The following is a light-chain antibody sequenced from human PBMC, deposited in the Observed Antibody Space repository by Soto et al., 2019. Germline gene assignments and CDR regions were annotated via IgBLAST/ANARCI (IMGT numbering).Light chain of an antibody. J-gene: IGKJ2*01. CDR1: QNINIY. CDR2: GAS. Sequence: IQLTQSPSSLSASVGDRVTVTCRASQNINIYLNWYQQKPGKAPTLLIYGASSLQSGVPSRFSGGGSRTDFTLTISRLQAEDFATYYCQQSYRSPYTFGQGTRLEI. V-gene: IGKV1-39*01. CDR3: QQSYRSPYT.